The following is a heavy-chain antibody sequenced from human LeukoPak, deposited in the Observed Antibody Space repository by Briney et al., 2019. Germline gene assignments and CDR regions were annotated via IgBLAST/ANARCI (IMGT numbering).Heavy chain of an antibody. CDR2: IHHSGST. D-gene: IGHD3-3*01. Sequence: SETLSLTCAVYGGSFRTYYWSWIRQSPGKGLEWIGEIHHSGSTKYNPSLKSRVYISPGTSKNQFSLLLSSVTAADTAVYYCARVHFLGYYYMDVWGKGTTVIVSS. J-gene: IGHJ6*03. CDR1: GGSFRTYY. CDR3: ARVHFLGYYYMDV. V-gene: IGHV4-34*01.